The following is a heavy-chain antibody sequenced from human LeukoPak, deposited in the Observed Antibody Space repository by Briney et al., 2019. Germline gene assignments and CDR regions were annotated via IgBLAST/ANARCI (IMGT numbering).Heavy chain of an antibody. Sequence: PGGSLRLSCAASGFTFSSYGMHWVRQAPGKGLEWVAVIWYDGSNKYYADSVKGRFTISRDNSKNTLYLQMNSLRAEDTAVYYCSKGQGEGSSWQALDYWGQGTLVTVSS. V-gene: IGHV3-33*06. CDR2: IWYDGSNK. D-gene: IGHD6-13*01. CDR1: GFTFSSYG. CDR3: SKGQGEGSSWQALDY. J-gene: IGHJ4*02.